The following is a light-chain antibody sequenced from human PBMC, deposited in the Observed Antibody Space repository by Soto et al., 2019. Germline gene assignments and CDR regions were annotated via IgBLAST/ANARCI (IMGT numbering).Light chain of an antibody. CDR3: TSPTPGSLYV. CDR1: KSDIGVYDF. V-gene: IGLV2-8*01. J-gene: IGLJ1*01. CDR2: EVV. Sequence: QSALTQPPSASGSPGQSVTISCTGTKSDIGVYDFVSWYQHHPGKAPRLIIYEVVQRPSGVPDRFSGSKSGNTASLTVSGLQAADEADYFCTSPTPGSLYVFGTGTQLTVL.